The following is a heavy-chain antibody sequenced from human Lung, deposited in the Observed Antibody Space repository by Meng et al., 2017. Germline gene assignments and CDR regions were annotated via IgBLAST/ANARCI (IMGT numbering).Heavy chain of an antibody. Sequence: ASVKVSCKPSGYNFPDYYIHWGRRAPGQGLEWMGRINPKSGDTHYAQKFQARVTMTGDTSISTADMELSGLRSDDTAMYYCARDEDISAAGKLFGDYWGQGTLVTVSS. CDR3: ARDEDISAAGKLFGDY. CDR1: GYNFPDYY. J-gene: IGHJ4*02. D-gene: IGHD6-25*01. V-gene: IGHV1-2*06. CDR2: INPKSGDT.